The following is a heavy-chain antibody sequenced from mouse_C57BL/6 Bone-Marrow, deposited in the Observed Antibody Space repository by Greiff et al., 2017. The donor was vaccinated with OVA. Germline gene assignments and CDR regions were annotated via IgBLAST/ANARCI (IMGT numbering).Heavy chain of an antibody. J-gene: IGHJ2*01. D-gene: IGHD1-1*01. Sequence: QVQLQQSGAELVRPGASVKMSCKASGYTFTSYTMHWVKQRPGQGLEWIGYINPSSGYTKYNQKFKDKATLTADKSSSTAYMQLSSLTSDDSAVYYCANNYYGIDHWGQGTTLTVSS. CDR1: GYTFTSYT. V-gene: IGHV1-4*01. CDR3: ANNYYGIDH. CDR2: INPSSGYT.